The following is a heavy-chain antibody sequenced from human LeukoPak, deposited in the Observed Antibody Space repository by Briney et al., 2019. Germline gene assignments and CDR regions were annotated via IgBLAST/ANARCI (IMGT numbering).Heavy chain of an antibody. CDR1: GFTFDDYA. V-gene: IGHV3-9*01. CDR3: AKEDQLRGSFDY. CDR2: ISWNSGSI. Sequence: GRSLRLSCAASGFTFDDYAMHWVRQAPGKGLEWVSGISWNSGSIGYADSVKGRFTISRDNAKNSLYLQMNSLRAEETALYYGAKEDQLRGSFDYWGQGTLVTVSS. J-gene: IGHJ4*02. D-gene: IGHD2-2*01.